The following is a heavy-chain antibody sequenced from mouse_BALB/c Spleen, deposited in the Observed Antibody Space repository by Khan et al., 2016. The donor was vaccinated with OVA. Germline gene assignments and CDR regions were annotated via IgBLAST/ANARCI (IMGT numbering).Heavy chain of an antibody. V-gene: IGHV14-1*02. Sequence: VQLQQSGAELVRPGALVKLSCKASDFNIKDYYMHWVKQRPEQGLEWIGWIDPENGETVYDPKFQGKAIMTADTSSNTAYLQLSSLTSEDTAFYYCAGSGYSAWFAYWGQGTLVTVSA. CDR2: IDPENGET. J-gene: IGHJ3*01. CDR1: DFNIKDYY. CDR3: AGSGYSAWFAY.